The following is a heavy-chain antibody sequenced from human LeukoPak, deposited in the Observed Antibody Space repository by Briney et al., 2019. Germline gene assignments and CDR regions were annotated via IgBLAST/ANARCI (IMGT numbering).Heavy chain of an antibody. J-gene: IGHJ4*02. Sequence: GGSLRLSRATSRFTFSNYGMHWVRQAPGKGLEWVAFVRYDESKKTYADSVRSRFTISRDNSKKTLYLQMDSLRPEDTAVYYCAKEDGYATAWYFDQWGQGTLVTVSS. CDR1: RFTFSNYG. V-gene: IGHV3-30*02. CDR2: VRYDESKK. CDR3: AKEDGYATAWYFDQ. D-gene: IGHD2-15*01.